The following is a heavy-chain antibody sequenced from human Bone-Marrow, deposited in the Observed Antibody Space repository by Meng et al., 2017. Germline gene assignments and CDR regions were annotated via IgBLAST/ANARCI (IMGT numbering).Heavy chain of an antibody. J-gene: IGHJ4*02. D-gene: IGHD6-19*01. Sequence: ASVKVSCKASGYTFTGYYMHWVRQAPGQGLEWMGWINPNSGGTNYAQKFQGRVTMTRDTSISTASMELSRLRSDDTAVYYCARVASVAGGDYFDYWGQGTLVTVSS. V-gene: IGHV1-2*02. CDR3: ARVASVAGGDYFDY. CDR1: GYTFTGYY. CDR2: INPNSGGT.